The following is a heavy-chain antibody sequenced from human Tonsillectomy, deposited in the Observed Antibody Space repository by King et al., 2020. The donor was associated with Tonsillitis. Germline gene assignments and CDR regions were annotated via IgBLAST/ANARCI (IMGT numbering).Heavy chain of an antibody. D-gene: IGHD2-15*01. CDR2: IKSKTYNYAT. Sequence: VQLVESGGGSVQPGGSLKLSCAASGFTISGSTIHWVRQASGRGLEWVGLIKSKTYNYATAYAASMKGRFTISRDDSKNTAYLQMHSLNIEDTAVYYCRPQEGCGAGGCQHFYGMDVWGQGTTVSVSS. CDR3: RPQEGCGAGGCQHFYGMDV. V-gene: IGHV3-73*01. CDR1: GFTISGST. J-gene: IGHJ6*02.